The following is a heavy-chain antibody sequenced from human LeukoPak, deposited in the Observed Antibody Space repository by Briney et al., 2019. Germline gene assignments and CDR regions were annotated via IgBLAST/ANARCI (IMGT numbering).Heavy chain of an antibody. J-gene: IGHJ6*02. Sequence: SVKVSCRASGGTFSSYAISWVRQAPGQGLEWMGRIIPILGIANYAQKFQGRVTITADKSTSTAYVELSSLRSEDTAVYYCASGYRSSTSCYRMDFYYYGMDVWGQGTTVTVSS. D-gene: IGHD2-2*02. V-gene: IGHV1-69*04. CDR1: GGTFSSYA. CDR2: IIPILGIA. CDR3: ASGYRSSTSCYRMDFYYYGMDV.